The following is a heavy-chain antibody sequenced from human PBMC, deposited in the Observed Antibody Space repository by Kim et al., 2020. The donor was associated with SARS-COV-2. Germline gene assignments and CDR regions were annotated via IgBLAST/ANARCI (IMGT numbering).Heavy chain of an antibody. Sequence: KYDVDSVRGRCTLSRDSAKNSLFLQMNSLRAEDTAVYYCARSNTMIPEDYWGQGTLVTVSS. CDR2: K. V-gene: IGHV3-7*01. D-gene: IGHD3-22*01. CDR3: ARSNTMIPEDY. J-gene: IGHJ4*02.